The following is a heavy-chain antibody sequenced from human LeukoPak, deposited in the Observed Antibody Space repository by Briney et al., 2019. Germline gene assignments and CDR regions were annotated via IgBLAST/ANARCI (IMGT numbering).Heavy chain of an antibody. CDR3: AREALRLAAGSPLDY. Sequence: GSLRLSCAASGFTFSSYGMHWVRQAPGEGLEWVAVIWYDGSNKYYADSVKGRFTISRDNSKNTLYLQMNSLRAEDTAVYYCAREALRLAAGSPLDYWGQGTLVTVSS. J-gene: IGHJ4*02. CDR2: IWYDGSNK. CDR1: GFTFSSYG. V-gene: IGHV3-33*01. D-gene: IGHD3-16*01.